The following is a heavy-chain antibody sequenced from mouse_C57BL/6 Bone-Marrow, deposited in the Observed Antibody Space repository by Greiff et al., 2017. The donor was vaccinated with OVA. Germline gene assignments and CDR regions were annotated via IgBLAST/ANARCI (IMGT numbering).Heavy chain of an antibody. D-gene: IGHD1-1*01. V-gene: IGHV1-59*01. Sequence: VQLQQPGAELVRPGTSVKLSCKASGYTFTSYWMHWVKQRPGQGLEWIGVIDPSDSYTNYNQKFKGKATLTVDTSSSTAYMQLSSLTSEDSAVYYCAIITTVVATNFDVWGTGTTVTVSS. CDR1: GYTFTSYW. CDR2: IDPSDSYT. J-gene: IGHJ1*03. CDR3: AIITTVVATNFDV.